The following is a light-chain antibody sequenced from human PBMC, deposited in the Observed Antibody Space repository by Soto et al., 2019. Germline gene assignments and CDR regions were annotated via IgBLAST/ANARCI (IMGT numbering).Light chain of an antibody. V-gene: IGKV1-5*01. Sequence: DIQMTQSPSTLSASVGDRVTITCRASQDINRWLAWYQQKPGKAPKLLIYDASTLESGVPSRFSGSRSGTEFTLTISSLQPDDFATYYCQQYNSYSWTFGQGTKVDIK. CDR2: DAS. CDR1: QDINRW. CDR3: QQYNSYSWT. J-gene: IGKJ1*01.